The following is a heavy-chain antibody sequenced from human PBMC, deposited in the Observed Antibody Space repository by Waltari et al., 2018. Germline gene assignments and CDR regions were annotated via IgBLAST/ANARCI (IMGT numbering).Heavy chain of an antibody. J-gene: IGHJ3*02. V-gene: IGHV4-59*08. CDR3: ARGDRDAFDI. CDR2: IYYNGRT. Sequence: QEQLQESGPGLVKPSETLSLTCTVSGGSISTSYWGWMRQPPGKGLDWIGYIYYNGRTTYNPSLESRVTISLDTSKNQFSLKLNSVTAADTAVYYCARGDRDAFDIWGQGTMVTVSS. D-gene: IGHD3-10*01. CDR1: GGSISTSY.